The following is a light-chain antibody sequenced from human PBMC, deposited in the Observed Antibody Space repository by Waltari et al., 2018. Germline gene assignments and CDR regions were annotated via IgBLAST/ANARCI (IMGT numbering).Light chain of an antibody. V-gene: IGLV2-14*03. J-gene: IGLJ2*01. Sequence: QSALTQPASVSGSPGQSLTLSCSGTSSDVGSYNYVAWYQQHPGTPPKLLLYGVTKRPLGVSARVSGSKSGNPASLTISGLQPEDEADYFCSSYTPTSILVFGGGTKLTV. CDR1: SSDVGSYNY. CDR3: SSYTPTSILV. CDR2: GVT.